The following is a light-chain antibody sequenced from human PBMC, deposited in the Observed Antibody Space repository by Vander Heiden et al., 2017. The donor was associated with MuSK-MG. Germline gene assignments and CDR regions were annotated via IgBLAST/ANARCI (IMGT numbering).Light chain of an antibody. CDR3: SSYTSSSARV. CDR2: DVS. Sequence: QSALTQPASVSGSPGQSITISCTGTSSDVGGYNYASWYQHHPGKAPNLMIYDVSNRPSGVSNRFSGSKSGNTASLTISGLQAEDEADYYCSSYTSSSARVFGGGTKLTVL. CDR1: SSDVGGYNY. J-gene: IGLJ3*02. V-gene: IGLV2-14*03.